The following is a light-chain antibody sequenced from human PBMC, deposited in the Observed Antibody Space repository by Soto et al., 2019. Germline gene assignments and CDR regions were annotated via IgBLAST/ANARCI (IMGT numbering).Light chain of an antibody. CDR3: QQYGSSLIT. CDR1: QSVSSNS. V-gene: IGKV3-20*01. J-gene: IGKJ5*01. Sequence: EIVLTQSPGTLSLSPGERATLSCSASQSVSSNSLAWYHQKPGKPPRLLMYGASSRATGIPDRFSGSGSGTDFTLTISRLEPEDFAMYYCQQYGSSLITFGQGTRLEIK. CDR2: GAS.